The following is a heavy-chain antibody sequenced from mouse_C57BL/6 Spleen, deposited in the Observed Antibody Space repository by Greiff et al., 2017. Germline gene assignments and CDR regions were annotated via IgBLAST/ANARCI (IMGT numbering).Heavy chain of an antibody. CDR2: IDPSDSYT. Sequence: QVQLKQPGAELVMPGASVKLSCKASGYTFTSYWMHWVKQRPGQGLEWIGEIDPSDSYTNYNQKFKGKSTLTVDKSSSTAYMQLSSLTSEDSAVYYCARHYYGAMDYWGQGTSVTVSS. CDR3: ARHYYGAMDY. V-gene: IGHV1-69*01. CDR1: GYTFTSYW. J-gene: IGHJ4*01. D-gene: IGHD1-2*01.